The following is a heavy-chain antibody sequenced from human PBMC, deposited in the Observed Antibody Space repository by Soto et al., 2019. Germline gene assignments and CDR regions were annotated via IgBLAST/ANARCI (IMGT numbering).Heavy chain of an antibody. J-gene: IGHJ4*02. V-gene: IGHV3-30*19. Sequence: PGGSLRLSCAASGFTFSSYGMHWVRQAPGKGLQWVAFISYDGSNKYYADSVTGRFTISRDNSKNTLYLQMNSLRAEDTAVYYCARGDGHSYGSTFDCWGQGTLVTVSS. CDR1: GFTFSSYG. CDR2: ISYDGSNK. D-gene: IGHD5-18*01. CDR3: ARGDGHSYGSTFDC.